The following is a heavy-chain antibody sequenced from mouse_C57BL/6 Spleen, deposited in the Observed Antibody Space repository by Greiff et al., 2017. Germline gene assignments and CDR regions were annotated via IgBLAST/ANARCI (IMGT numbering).Heavy chain of an antibody. CDR1: GYSITSGYY. D-gene: IGHD2-4*01. CDR2: ISYDGSN. V-gene: IGHV3-6*01. Sequence: EVKLQESGPGLVKPSQSLSLTCSVTGYSITSGYYWNWIRQFPGNKLEWMGYISYDGSNNYNPSLKNRISITRDTSKNQFFLKLNSVTTEDTATYYCARGDYDGDYWGQGTTLTVSS. CDR3: ARGDYDGDY. J-gene: IGHJ2*01.